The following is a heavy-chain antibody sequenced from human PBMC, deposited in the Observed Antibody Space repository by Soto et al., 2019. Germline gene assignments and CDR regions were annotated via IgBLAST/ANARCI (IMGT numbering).Heavy chain of an antibody. V-gene: IGHV4-31*03. J-gene: IGHJ4*02. Sequence: QVQLQESGPGLVKPSQTLSLTCTVSGTSISSSGAFYWGWIRQRPGKGLEWIGYIYYSGGTYYNPSLKSRVTISLDTSKNQFSLTLSSVTPADTAVYYCARDTGSSGTDHWGQGTVVTVSS. CDR2: IYYSGGT. CDR3: ARDTGSSGTDH. D-gene: IGHD1-1*01. CDR1: GTSISSSGAFY.